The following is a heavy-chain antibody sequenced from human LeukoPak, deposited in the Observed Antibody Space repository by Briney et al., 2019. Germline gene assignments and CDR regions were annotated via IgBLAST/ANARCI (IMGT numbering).Heavy chain of an antibody. CDR2: ISSSSGYI. D-gene: IGHD5-12*01. J-gene: IGHJ4*02. Sequence: PGGSLRLSCAASGFTFSSYSMNWVRQAPGKGLEWVSSISSSSGYIYYADSVKGRFTISRDNAKNSLYLQMNSLRAEDTAVYYCARGGSGYDPNFDYWGQGTLVTVSS. V-gene: IGHV3-21*01. CDR1: GFTFSSYS. CDR3: ARGGSGYDPNFDY.